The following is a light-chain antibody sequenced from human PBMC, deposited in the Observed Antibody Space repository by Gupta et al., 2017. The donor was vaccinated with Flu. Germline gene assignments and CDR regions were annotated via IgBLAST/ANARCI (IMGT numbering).Light chain of an antibody. J-gene: IGKJ1*01. Sequence: DIQMTQSPSSLSASVVDRINITCRASQGIRNDLACYQQKPGKAPKRLIYAASTLQSGVPSRFGGSVSGTEFTLAISVLQPEYFASYYCLQHNSLWTFGQGTKVEIK. CDR1: QGIRND. CDR3: LQHNSLWT. V-gene: IGKV1-17*01. CDR2: AAS.